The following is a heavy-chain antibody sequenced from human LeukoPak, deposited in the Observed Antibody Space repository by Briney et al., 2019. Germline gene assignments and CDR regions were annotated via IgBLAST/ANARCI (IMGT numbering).Heavy chain of an antibody. CDR1: GFTLSIYD. D-gene: IGHD2-2*01. V-gene: IGHV3-13*05. CDR3: ARAVGYCSSTSCSMTFDI. Sequence: GRSLRLACAASGFTLSIYDMHWVRQVTGKGLEWVSAIGSVVHPYYPGCVKGRFAISRENAKNSLYLQMNSLRAGDTAVYYCARAVGYCSSTSCSMTFDIWGQGTMVSVSS. J-gene: IGHJ3*02. CDR2: IGSVVHP.